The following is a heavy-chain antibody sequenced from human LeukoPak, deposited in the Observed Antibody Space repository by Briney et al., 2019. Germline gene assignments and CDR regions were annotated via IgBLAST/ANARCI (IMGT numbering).Heavy chain of an antibody. D-gene: IGHD3-3*01. Sequence: ASVKVSCKASGYTFTGYYMHWVRQAPGQGLEWMGIINPSGGSTSYAQKFQGRVTMTRDTSTSTVYMELSSLRSEDTAVYYCARAEYDFWSGYYLTQLDYWGQGTLVTVSS. CDR1: GYTFTGYY. CDR2: INPSGGST. V-gene: IGHV1-46*01. J-gene: IGHJ4*02. CDR3: ARAEYDFWSGYYLTQLDY.